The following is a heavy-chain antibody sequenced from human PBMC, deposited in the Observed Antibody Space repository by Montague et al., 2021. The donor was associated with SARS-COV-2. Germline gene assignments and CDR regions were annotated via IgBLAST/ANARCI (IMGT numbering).Heavy chain of an antibody. CDR1: GDSVSTNSGT. CDR3: ARAGRGSCGDGNCYPYFFNY. Sequence: CAISGDSVSTNSGTWNWVRLSPSRGLEWLGRTYYRSEWYSDYSVSVKSRISINPDTSKNQFSLQLNSVTPEDTAVYYCARAGRGSCGDGNCYPYFFNYWGQGTLVTVSS. CDR2: TYYRSEWYS. J-gene: IGHJ4*02. D-gene: IGHD2-15*01. V-gene: IGHV6-1*01.